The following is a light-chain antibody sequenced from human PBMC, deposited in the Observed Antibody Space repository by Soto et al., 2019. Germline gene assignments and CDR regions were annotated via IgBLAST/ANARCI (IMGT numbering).Light chain of an antibody. CDR1: ESVSSSY. J-gene: IGKJ2*01. Sequence: EIVLTQSPGTLSLSPGERATLSCRASESVSSSYLAWYQQKPGQAPRLLIYDASSRATGIPDRFSGSGSGTAFTLTISRLEPEDFAVYYCQQYGSSPYTFGQGNKLEIK. V-gene: IGKV3-20*01. CDR3: QQYGSSPYT. CDR2: DAS.